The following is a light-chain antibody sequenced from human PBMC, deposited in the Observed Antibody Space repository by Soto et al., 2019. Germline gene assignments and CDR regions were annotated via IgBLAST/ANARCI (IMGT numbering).Light chain of an antibody. J-gene: IGKJ1*01. CDR2: ATS. V-gene: IGKV1-6*01. CDR1: QDIRTE. Sequence: AIQMTQSPSSLSASXGDRVTITCRASQDIRTELGWYQQKPGNAPKLLIYATSILQSGVPSRFSGIGSGTDFTLTISSLQPEDFATYYCLQDYSYPRTFGQGTKVDIK. CDR3: LQDYSYPRT.